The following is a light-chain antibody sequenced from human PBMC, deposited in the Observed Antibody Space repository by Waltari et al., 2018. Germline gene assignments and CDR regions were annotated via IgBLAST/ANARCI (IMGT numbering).Light chain of an antibody. CDR2: KGS. V-gene: IGLV8-61*01. CDR1: SGSVPTTSY. Sequence: QTVVTQAPSLSVSPGGTVTLTCALTSGSVPTTSYATWYQQTPGQPPRTLVYKGSSRSSGVPDRFSGSIFGNKAALTITGAQADDECNYYCALYMGSGIWVFGGGTKLTVL. CDR3: ALYMGSGIWV. J-gene: IGLJ3*02.